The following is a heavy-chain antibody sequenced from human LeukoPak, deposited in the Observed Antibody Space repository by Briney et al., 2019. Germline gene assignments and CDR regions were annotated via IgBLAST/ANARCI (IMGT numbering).Heavy chain of an antibody. D-gene: IGHD1-26*01. V-gene: IGHV3-74*01. CDR3: TRSLYSGTNSDY. J-gene: IGHJ4*02. CDR1: GFTFSDFW. Sequence: QPGGSLRLSCAASGFTFSDFWMHWVRQGPEKRLVWVARIRTDGGVTDYADSVKGRFTISRDNTKSTLYLQMNSLRVEDTAVYYCTRSLYSGTNSDYWGQGTLVTVSS. CDR2: IRTDGGVT.